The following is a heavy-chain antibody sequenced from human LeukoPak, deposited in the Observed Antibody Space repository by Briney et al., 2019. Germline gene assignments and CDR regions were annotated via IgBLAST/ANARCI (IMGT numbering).Heavy chain of an antibody. CDR2: ISGSGDNM. CDR3: ARDESGTTDY. Sequence: PGGSLRLSCLASKFTFNNYAMTWVRQAPGKGLEWVSSISGSGDNMDYADSVKGRFTISRDNAKNTLYLQMNSLRAEDTAVYYCARDESGTTDYWGQGTLVTVSS. D-gene: IGHD1-7*01. CDR1: KFTFNNYA. V-gene: IGHV3-23*01. J-gene: IGHJ4*02.